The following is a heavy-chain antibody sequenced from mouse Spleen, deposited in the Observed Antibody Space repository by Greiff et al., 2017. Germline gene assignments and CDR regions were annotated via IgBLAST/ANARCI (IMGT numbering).Heavy chain of an antibody. J-gene: IGHJ1*03. CDR3: ARDYYGSSSWYFDV. CDR2: IWGVGST. D-gene: IGHD1-1*01. V-gene: IGHV2-6*01. Sequence: VQLVESGPGLVAPSQSLSITCTVSGFSLTSYGVDWVRQSPGKGLEWLGVIWGVGSTNYNSALKSRLSISKDNSKSQVFLKMNSLQTDDTAMYYCARDYYGSSSWYFDVWGTGTTVTVSS. CDR1: GFSLTSYG.